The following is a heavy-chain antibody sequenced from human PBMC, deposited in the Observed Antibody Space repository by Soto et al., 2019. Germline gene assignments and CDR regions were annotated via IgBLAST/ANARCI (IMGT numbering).Heavy chain of an antibody. CDR3: VRDSHGDY. V-gene: IGHV3-74*01. J-gene: IGHJ4*02. CDR2: IDHDGPT. Sequence: EVQLVESGGGLVQPGGSLRLSCAGSGFTFSNYWMHWVRQAPGKGLEWVSRIDHDGPTDYADSVRGRFTISRDNAENTLYLQMNRERPEDMGVYYCVRDSHGDYWGQGTLSTVSS. CDR1: GFTFSNYW.